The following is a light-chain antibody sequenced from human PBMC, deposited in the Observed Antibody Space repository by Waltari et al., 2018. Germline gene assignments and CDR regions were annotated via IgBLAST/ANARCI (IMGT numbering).Light chain of an antibody. Sequence: QSALTQPASVSGSPGQSITIPCSGTASAVGAYDLFSWYQQNPGKAPHLIIYEVSNRPSGISNRFSASKSGNTASLTISGLQAEDEADYYCSSYTTSSAPGVFGTGTRVTVL. CDR3: SSYTTSSAPGV. J-gene: IGLJ1*01. CDR1: ASAVGAYDL. CDR2: EVS. V-gene: IGLV2-14*01.